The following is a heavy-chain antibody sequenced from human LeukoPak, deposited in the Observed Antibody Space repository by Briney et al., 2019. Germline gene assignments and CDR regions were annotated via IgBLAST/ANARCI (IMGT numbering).Heavy chain of an antibody. J-gene: IGHJ6*02. CDR3: ARGESSSSLHLYYYYYGMDV. V-gene: IGHV1-69*04. CDR1: GGTFSSYA. CDR2: VIPILGIA. Sequence: SVKVSCKASGGTFSSYAISWVRQAPGQGLEWMGRVIPILGIANYAQKFQGRVTITADKSTSTAYMELSSLRSEDTAVYYCARGESSSSLHLYYYYYGMDVWGQGTTVTVSS. D-gene: IGHD6-6*01.